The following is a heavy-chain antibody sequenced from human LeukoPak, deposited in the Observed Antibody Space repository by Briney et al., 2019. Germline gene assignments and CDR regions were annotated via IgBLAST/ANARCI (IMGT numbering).Heavy chain of an antibody. V-gene: IGHV1-24*01. CDR3: ATEHDYGDYGDY. Sequence: ASVKVSCKVSGYTLTELSMHWVRQAPGKGLEWMGGFDPEDGETIYAQKFQGRVTMAEDTSTDTAYMELSSLRSEDTAVYYCATEHDYGDYGDYWGRGTLVTVSS. CDR2: FDPEDGET. J-gene: IGHJ4*02. D-gene: IGHD4-17*01. CDR1: GYTLTELS.